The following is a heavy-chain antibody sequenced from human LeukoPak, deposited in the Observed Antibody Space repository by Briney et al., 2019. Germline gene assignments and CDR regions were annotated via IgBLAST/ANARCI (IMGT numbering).Heavy chain of an antibody. CDR2: ISNNGGYT. Sequence: PGGSLRLSCAVSGFTFSNYAMSWVRQAPGQGLEWVSAISNNGGYTYYADSVQGRFTISRDNSKSTLCLQMNSLRAEDTAVYYCAKQLGYCSDGSCYFPYWGQGTLVTVSS. D-gene: IGHD2-15*01. V-gene: IGHV3-23*01. J-gene: IGHJ4*02. CDR3: AKQLGYCSDGSCYFPY. CDR1: GFTFSNYA.